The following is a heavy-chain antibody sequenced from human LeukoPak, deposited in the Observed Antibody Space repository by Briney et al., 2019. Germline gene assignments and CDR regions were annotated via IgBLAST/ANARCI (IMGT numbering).Heavy chain of an antibody. D-gene: IGHD3-22*01. CDR2: ISYDGSNK. V-gene: IGHV3-30-3*01. CDR1: GFTVSSNY. J-gene: IGHJ4*02. CDR3: AVTYYYDSSGYYLNSLDY. Sequence: GGSLRLSCAASGFTVSSNYMSWVRQAPGKGLEWVAVISYDGSNKYYADSVKGRFTISRDNSKNTLYLQMNSLRAEDTAVYYCAVTYYYDSSGYYLNSLDYWGQGTLVTVSS.